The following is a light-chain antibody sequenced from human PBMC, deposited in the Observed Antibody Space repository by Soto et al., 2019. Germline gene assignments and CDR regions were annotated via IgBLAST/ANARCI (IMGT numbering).Light chain of an antibody. CDR2: DVS. Sequence: EIVLTQSPTTQSLSPGERGTLSSRASESVTNYLAWYQQKPGQAPRLLVYDVSNRATGIPARFTGSGSGTDFTLTISNLEPEEFAVYYCQQHSSWPLTVGQGTKVEIK. V-gene: IGKV3-11*01. CDR3: QQHSSWPLT. CDR1: ESVTNY. J-gene: IGKJ1*01.